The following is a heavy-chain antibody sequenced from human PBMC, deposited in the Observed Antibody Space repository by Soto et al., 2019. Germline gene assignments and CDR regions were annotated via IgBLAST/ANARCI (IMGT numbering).Heavy chain of an antibody. D-gene: IGHD3-16*02. CDR2: IWYDGSNK. V-gene: IGHV3-33*08. CDR1: GFNVSSKY. Sequence: GGSLRLSCAVSGFNVSSKYINWVRQAPGKGLEWVAVIWYDGSNKYYADSVKGRFTISRDNSKNTLYLQMNSLRAEDTAVYYCARDVGYDYVWGSYPWFDPWGQGTSVTVSS. J-gene: IGHJ5*02. CDR3: ARDVGYDYVWGSYPWFDP.